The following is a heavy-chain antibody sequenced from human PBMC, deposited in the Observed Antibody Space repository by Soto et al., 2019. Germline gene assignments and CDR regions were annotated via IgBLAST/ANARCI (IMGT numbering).Heavy chain of an antibody. Sequence: QVQLVQSGAEVKKPGSSVKVSCKASGGTFSSYAISWVRQAPGQGLEWMGGIIPIFGTANYAQKFQGRVTITADESTSTAYMDLSSLRSEDTAAYHCARGWFGELLPPHYYYYRMDVWGQGTTVTVSS. CDR1: GGTFSSYA. CDR3: ARGWFGELLPPHYYYYRMDV. D-gene: IGHD3-10*01. V-gene: IGHV1-69*01. J-gene: IGHJ6*02. CDR2: IIPIFGTA.